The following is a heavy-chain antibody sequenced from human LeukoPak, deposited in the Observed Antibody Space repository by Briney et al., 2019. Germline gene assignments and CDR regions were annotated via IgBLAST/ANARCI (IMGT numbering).Heavy chain of an antibody. CDR2: ISYDGSNK. J-gene: IGHJ4*02. D-gene: IGHD3-10*01. CDR3: AVGMVRGGKEDY. V-gene: IGHV3-30*03. CDR1: GFTFSSYG. Sequence: PGRSLRLSCAASGFTFSSYGMHWVRQAPGKGLEWVAVISYDGSNKYYADSVKGRFTISRDNAKNSLYLQMNSLRAEDTAVYYCAVGMVRGGKEDYWGQGTLVTVSS.